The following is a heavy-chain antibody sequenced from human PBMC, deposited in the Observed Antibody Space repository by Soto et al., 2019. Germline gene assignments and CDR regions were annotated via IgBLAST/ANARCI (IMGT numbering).Heavy chain of an antibody. Sequence: ASVKVSCKASGYTFTSYDINWVRQATGQGLEWMGWMNPNSGNASYAQKFQGRVTMTTDTSTSTAYMELSSLRSDDTAVYYCARENSYFDYWGQGTLVTVSS. CDR2: MNPNSGNA. J-gene: IGHJ4*02. CDR1: GYTFTSYD. CDR3: ARENSYFDY. V-gene: IGHV1-8*01.